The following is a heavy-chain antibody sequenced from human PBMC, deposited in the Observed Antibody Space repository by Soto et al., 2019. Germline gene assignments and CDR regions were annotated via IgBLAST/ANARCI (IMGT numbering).Heavy chain of an antibody. Sequence: SVKVSCKASGGTFSSYTFSWLRQAPGQGLEWIGRIIPILGITNYAQKFQDRVTITADKSTSTAYMELNSLRSEDTTVYYCARGIYYYDVSGSLDYWGQGTLVTVSS. V-gene: IGHV1-69*02. D-gene: IGHD3-22*01. CDR2: IIPILGIT. CDR3: ARGIYYYDVSGSLDY. J-gene: IGHJ4*02. CDR1: GGTFSSYT.